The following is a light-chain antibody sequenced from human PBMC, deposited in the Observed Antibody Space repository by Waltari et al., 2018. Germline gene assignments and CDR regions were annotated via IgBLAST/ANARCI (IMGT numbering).Light chain of an antibody. V-gene: IGLV2-14*01. CDR1: SSDVGTYDY. CDR3: SSYTGSSTLVI. J-gene: IGLJ2*01. CDR2: GVR. Sequence: QSALTQPASVSGSPGQSITISCTGSSSDVGTYDYVSWYQHHPGKAPKLIIYGVRNRPSGVSNRFSGSKAGNTASLTISGVQAEDVADYYCSSYTGSSTLVIFGGGTKLTVL.